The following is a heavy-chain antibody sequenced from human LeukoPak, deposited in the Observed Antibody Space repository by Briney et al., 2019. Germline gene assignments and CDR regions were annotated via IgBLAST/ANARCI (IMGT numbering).Heavy chain of an antibody. CDR1: GGSISSYY. CDR3: ARRLVVANWFDP. D-gene: IGHD2-2*01. V-gene: IGHV4-4*09. Sequence: SETLSLTCTVSGGSISSYYWSWIRQPPGKGLEWIGYIYTSGSTNYNPSLKSRVTISVDTSKNQFSLKLSSVTAADTAVYYCARRLVVANWFDPWGQGTLVTVSS. J-gene: IGHJ5*02. CDR2: IYTSGST.